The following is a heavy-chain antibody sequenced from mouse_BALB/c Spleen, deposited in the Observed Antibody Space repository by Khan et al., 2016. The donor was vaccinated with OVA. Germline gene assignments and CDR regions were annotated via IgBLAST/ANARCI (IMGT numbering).Heavy chain of an antibody. V-gene: IGHV2-6-7*01. CDR1: GFSLTGYG. Sequence: QVQLKQSGPGLVAPSQSLSITCTVCGFSLTGYGVNWVRQPPGKGLEWLGMIWGDGSTDYNSALKSRLSISTDNSKSQAFLKMNSLHTNDTARYYCAREIYYDYAYYYAMDYWGQGTSVTVSA. J-gene: IGHJ4*01. CDR3: AREIYYDYAYYYAMDY. D-gene: IGHD2-4*01. CDR2: IWGDGST.